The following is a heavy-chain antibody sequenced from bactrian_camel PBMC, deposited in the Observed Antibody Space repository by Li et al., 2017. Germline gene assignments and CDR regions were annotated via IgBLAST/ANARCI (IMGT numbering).Heavy chain of an antibody. CDR3: TVDRGSCATRGILWRTQDSFKY. CDR2: FGSRGHP. D-gene: IGHD2*01. CDR1: RYSVSMYC. J-gene: IGHJ4*01. Sequence: VQLVESGGGSVQARGSLRLSCAASRYSVSMYCMGWFRQAPGKEREGVATFGSRGHPAYADSVKGRFTISRDIAKNTLSLQVSSLKPEDTAMYYCTVDRGSCATRGILWRTQDSFKYWGRGTQVTVS. V-gene: IGHV3S55*01.